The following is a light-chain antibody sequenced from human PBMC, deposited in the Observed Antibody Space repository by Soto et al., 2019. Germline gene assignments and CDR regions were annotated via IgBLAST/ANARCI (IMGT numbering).Light chain of an antibody. J-gene: IGKJ1*01. V-gene: IGKV1-5*03. CDR2: KAS. Sequence: DIQMTQSPSTLSASVGDRVTITCRASQSISSWLAWYQQKPGKAPKLLIYKASSLESGVPSRFSGSGSGTEFTLTISSLQPDDFSTYDCQQYNSYPWTFGQWTKVEFK. CDR3: QQYNSYPWT. CDR1: QSISSW.